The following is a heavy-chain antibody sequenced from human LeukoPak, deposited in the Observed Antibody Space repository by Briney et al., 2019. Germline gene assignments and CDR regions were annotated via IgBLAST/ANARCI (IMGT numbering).Heavy chain of an antibody. CDR1: GFTFSNYA. D-gene: IGHD5-24*01. V-gene: IGHV3-48*03. CDR3: ARSRRDNYYYYGMDV. Sequence: GGSLRLSCAASGFTFSNYAMTWVRQAPGKGLEWVSNISSSDTTIHYADSVKGRFTISRDNARNSLYLQMNSLRAEDTAVYYCARSRRDNYYYYGMDVWGQGTTVTVSS. J-gene: IGHJ6*02. CDR2: ISSSDTTI.